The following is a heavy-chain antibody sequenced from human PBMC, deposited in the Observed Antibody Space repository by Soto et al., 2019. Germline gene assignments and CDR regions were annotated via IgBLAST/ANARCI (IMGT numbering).Heavy chain of an antibody. Sequence: PSETLSLTCTVSGGSISSYYWSWIRQPAGKGLEWIGRIYTSGSTNYNPSLKSRVTMSVDTSKNQFSLKLSSVTAADTAVYYCAREPAAGLFYYYGMVVWCQGTTVTVSS. CDR2: IYTSGST. CDR3: AREPAAGLFYYYGMVV. CDR1: GGSISSYY. V-gene: IGHV4-4*07. J-gene: IGHJ6*02. D-gene: IGHD6-13*01.